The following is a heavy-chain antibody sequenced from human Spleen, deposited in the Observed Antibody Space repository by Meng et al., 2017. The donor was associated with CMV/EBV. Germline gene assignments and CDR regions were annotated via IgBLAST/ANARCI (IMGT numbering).Heavy chain of an antibody. D-gene: IGHD2-15*01. J-gene: IGHJ4*02. CDR2: ISGNRRYI. CDR3: ARVYCSRGSCSFDY. V-gene: IGHV3-21*01. CDR1: EFTFSTKD. Sequence: SEFTFSTKDMIWVRPAPGKGLEWHSSISGNRRYIFYEESMKGRFTISRDKAKNSLYLHMNSLRAEDTAIYYCARVYCSRGSCSFDYWGQGSLVTSPQ.